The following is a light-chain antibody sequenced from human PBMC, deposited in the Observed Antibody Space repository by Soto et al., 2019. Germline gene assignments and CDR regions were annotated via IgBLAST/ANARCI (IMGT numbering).Light chain of an antibody. V-gene: IGLV1-47*01. CDR3: AGWEDSLNGVG. CDR1: NSNIGSNY. Sequence: QSVLTQPPSASGTPGQTVTISCSGINSNIGSNYVYWYQQVPGTAPKLLIYRNTLRPSGVPDRFSGSNSGTSASLAISGLRSEDEADYYCAGWEDSLNGVGFGGGTKLTVL. J-gene: IGLJ2*01. CDR2: RNT.